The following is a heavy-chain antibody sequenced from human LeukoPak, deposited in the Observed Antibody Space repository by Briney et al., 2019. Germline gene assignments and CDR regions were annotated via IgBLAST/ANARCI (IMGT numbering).Heavy chain of an antibody. J-gene: IGHJ4*02. CDR3: ARVVSRDGYNYGLDY. D-gene: IGHD5-24*01. CDR1: GGTFSSYA. V-gene: IGHV1-69*13. Sequence: SVKVSCKASGGTFSSYAISWVRQTPGQGLEWMGGIIPIFGTANYAQKFQGRVTITADESTSTAYMELSSLRSEDTAVYYCARVVSRDGYNYGLDYWGQGTLVTVSS. CDR2: IIPIFGTA.